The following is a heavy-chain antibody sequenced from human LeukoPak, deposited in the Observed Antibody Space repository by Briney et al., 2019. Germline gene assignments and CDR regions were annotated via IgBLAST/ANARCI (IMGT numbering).Heavy chain of an antibody. CDR2: IYYSGST. Sequence: SETLSLTCTVSGGSISSYYWSWIRQPPGKGLEWIGYIYYSGSTNYNPSLKSRVTISVDTSKNQFSLKLSSVTAADTAVYYCARAGWSYYGSGSYISGAFDIWGQGTMVTVSS. J-gene: IGHJ3*02. D-gene: IGHD3-10*01. V-gene: IGHV4-59*01. CDR3: ARAGWSYYGSGSYISGAFDI. CDR1: GGSISSYY.